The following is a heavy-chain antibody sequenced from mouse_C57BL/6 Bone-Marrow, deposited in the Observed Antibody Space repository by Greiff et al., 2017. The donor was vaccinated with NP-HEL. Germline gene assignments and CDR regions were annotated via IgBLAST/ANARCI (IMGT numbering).Heavy chain of an antibody. CDR3: ARDPPYDYDWYFDV. V-gene: IGHV5-16*01. J-gene: IGHJ1*03. CDR2: INYDGSST. D-gene: IGHD2-4*01. Sequence: EVKLMESEGGLVQPGSSMKLSCTASGFTFSDYYMAWVRQVPEKGLEWVANINYDGSSTYYLDSLKSRFIISRDNAKNILYLQMSSLKSEDTATYYCARDPPYDYDWYFDVWGTGTTVTVSS. CDR1: GFTFSDYY.